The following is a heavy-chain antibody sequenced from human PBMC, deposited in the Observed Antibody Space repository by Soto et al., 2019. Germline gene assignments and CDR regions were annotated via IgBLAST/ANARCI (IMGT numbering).Heavy chain of an antibody. CDR3: ARYAPNGYNSAFDF. CDR1: GFTFSTYN. D-gene: IGHD5-12*01. Sequence: GGSLRLSCAASGFTFSTYNMNWVRKITGKGLEWISYISTSSSTIYYADSVKGRFTISRDNAKNSLYLQMNSLRDEDTAVYYCARYAPNGYNSAFDFWGQGTMVTV. V-gene: IGHV3-48*02. J-gene: IGHJ3*01. CDR2: ISTSSSTI.